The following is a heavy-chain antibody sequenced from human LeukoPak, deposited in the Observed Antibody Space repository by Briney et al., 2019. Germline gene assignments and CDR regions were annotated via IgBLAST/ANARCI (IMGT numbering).Heavy chain of an antibody. J-gene: IGHJ4*02. CDR2: IKSKTDGGKT. V-gene: IGHV3-15*01. CDR3: ARSYGGGIYYFDY. D-gene: IGHD1-14*01. CDR1: GFTFSNAW. Sequence: PGGSLRLPCAASGFTFSNAWMSWVRQAPGKGLEWVGRIKSKTDGGKTDYAAPVKGRLSISRDDSKNTLYLEMNRLKTEDTAVYYCARSYGGGIYYFDYWGQGTLVTVSS.